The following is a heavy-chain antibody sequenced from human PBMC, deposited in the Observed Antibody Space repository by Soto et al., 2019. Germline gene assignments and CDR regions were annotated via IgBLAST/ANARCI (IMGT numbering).Heavy chain of an antibody. J-gene: IGHJ4*02. Sequence: QVQLVQSGAEVKKPGSSVKVSCKASGGTFSSYTISWVRQAPGQGLEWMGRIIPILGIANYAQKFQGRVTTTAYKPTSSSYVGLASLLSEYRAVYYCAGGATTGFDSWGQGTLVTVSS. CDR3: AGGATTGFDS. CDR1: GGTFSSYT. D-gene: IGHD5-12*01. V-gene: IGHV1-69*02. CDR2: IIPILGIA.